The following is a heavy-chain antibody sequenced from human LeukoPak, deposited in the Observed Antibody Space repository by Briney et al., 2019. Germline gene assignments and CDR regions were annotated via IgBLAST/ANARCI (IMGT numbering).Heavy chain of an antibody. V-gene: IGHV3-7*01. CDR1: GFTFSSHS. Sequence: PGGSLRLSCAASGFTFSSHSMSWVRQAPGKGLDWVAHINQDGSVKYYVDSVKGRFTVSRDNAKNSLYLQMNSLRAEDTAVYYCARWTWQQSEFDHWGQGTLVTVSS. CDR2: INQDGSVK. D-gene: IGHD5-24*01. J-gene: IGHJ4*02. CDR3: ARWTWQQSEFDH.